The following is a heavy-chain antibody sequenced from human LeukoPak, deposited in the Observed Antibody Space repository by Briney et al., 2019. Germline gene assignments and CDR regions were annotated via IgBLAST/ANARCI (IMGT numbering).Heavy chain of an antibody. CDR3: TREIAVAGDY. CDR2: IKEDGSEK. J-gene: IGHJ4*02. D-gene: IGHD6-19*01. Sequence: SGGSLRLSCAASGFTFSRYWMSWVRQAPGKGLEWVGKIKEDGSEKYYADSVRGRLTVSRDNAKNSLYLQINSLRADDTGVYYCTREIAVAGDYWGQGILVTVSS. V-gene: IGHV3-7*01. CDR1: GFTFSRYW.